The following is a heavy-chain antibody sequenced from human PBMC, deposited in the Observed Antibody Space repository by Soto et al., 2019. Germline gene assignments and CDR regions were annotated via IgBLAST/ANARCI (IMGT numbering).Heavy chain of an antibody. CDR3: ARPLGWRDGFDI. CDR1: GFTFSSNW. V-gene: IGHV3-7*01. J-gene: IGHJ3*02. D-gene: IGHD6-19*01. Sequence: EVQLVESGGGLVQPGGSLRLSCVASGFTFSSNWMGWVRQDPGTGLEWVANIKQDGREKYYVDSVKGRFTISRDNAKNSVYLQMNSLRAEDTAVYYCARPLGWRDGFDIWGQGTMVTVSS. CDR2: IKQDGREK.